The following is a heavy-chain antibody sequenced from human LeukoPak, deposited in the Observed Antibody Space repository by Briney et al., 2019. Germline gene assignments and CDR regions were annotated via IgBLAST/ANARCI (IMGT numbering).Heavy chain of an antibody. J-gene: IGHJ6*03. V-gene: IGHV1-69*06. Sequence: SVKVSCKASGGTLSSYAISWVRQAPGQGLEWMGGIIPIFGTANYAQKFQGRVTITADKSTSTAYMELSSLRSEDTAVYYCARGIPAFYYYYMDVWGKGTTVTVSS. D-gene: IGHD2-2*01. CDR1: GGTLSSYA. CDR2: IIPIFGTA. CDR3: ARGIPAFYYYYMDV.